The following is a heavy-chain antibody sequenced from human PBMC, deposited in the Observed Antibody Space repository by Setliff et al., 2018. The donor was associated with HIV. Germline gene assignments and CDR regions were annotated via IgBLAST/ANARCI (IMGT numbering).Heavy chain of an antibody. CDR1: GGSISNSRYY. CDR2: IYHSEYT. V-gene: IGHV4-39*07. J-gene: IGHJ3*02. D-gene: IGHD6-19*01. CDR3: AKSYGSGWSADTFDI. Sequence: SETLSLTCTVSGGSISNSRYYWRWIRQPPGKGLEWIGEIYHSEYTNYNPSLKSRVTMSVDTSKNQFSLKLSSVTAAETAMYYCAKSYGSGWSADTFDIWGQGTVVTVSS.